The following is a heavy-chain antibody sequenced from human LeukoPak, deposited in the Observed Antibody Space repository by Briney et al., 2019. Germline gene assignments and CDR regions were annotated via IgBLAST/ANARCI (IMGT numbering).Heavy chain of an antibody. CDR1: GGPISSYY. CDR2: IYYSGST. Sequence: SETLSLTCTVSGGPISSYYWSWIRQPPGKGLEWIGYIYYSGSTNYNPSLKSRVTISVDTSKNQFSLKLSSVTAADTAVYYCAGLLSNYYDSRDAFDIWGQGTMVTVSS. D-gene: IGHD3-22*01. CDR3: AGLLSNYYDSRDAFDI. V-gene: IGHV4-59*08. J-gene: IGHJ3*02.